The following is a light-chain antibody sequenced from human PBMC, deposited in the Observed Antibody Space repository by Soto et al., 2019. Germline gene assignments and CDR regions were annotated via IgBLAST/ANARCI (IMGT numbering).Light chain of an antibody. CDR2: DAS. CDR1: QSVSSSY. J-gene: IGKJ1*01. CDR3: QQYGSSPPT. Sequence: EIVLTQSPGTLSLSPGERASHSCRASQSVSSSYLAWYQQIPGQAPRLLINDASRRATGIPDRFSGSGSGTDFTLTISRLEPEDFAVYYCQQYGSSPPTFGKGTKVDIK. V-gene: IGKV3-20*01.